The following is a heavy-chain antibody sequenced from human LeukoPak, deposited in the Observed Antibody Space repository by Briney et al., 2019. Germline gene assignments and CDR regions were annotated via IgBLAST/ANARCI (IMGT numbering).Heavy chain of an antibody. Sequence: PGGSLRLSCAASGFTFSSYAMSWVRQAPGKGLEWVSGVSGSGGSTYYADSVKGRFTISRDNSKNTLYLHMNSLRAEDTAVYYCAKDLDIVATITGNWGQGTLVTVSS. CDR1: GFTFSSYA. CDR3: AKDLDIVATITGN. V-gene: IGHV3-23*01. D-gene: IGHD5-12*01. J-gene: IGHJ4*02. CDR2: VSGSGGST.